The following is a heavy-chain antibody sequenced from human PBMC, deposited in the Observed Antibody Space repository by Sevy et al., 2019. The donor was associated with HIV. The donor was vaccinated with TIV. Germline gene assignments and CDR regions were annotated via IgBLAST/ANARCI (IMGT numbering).Heavy chain of an antibody. D-gene: IGHD6-13*01. Sequence: ASVKVSCKASGYTFTSNYMHWVRQAPGQGLEWMGIINPSGVSASYAQKFQGRVTVTRYTSTSTVYMELRSLRSEDTAVYYCARDRAAAGKKYYYYGMDVWGQGTTVTVSS. J-gene: IGHJ6*02. V-gene: IGHV1-46*01. CDR3: ARDRAAAGKKYYYYGMDV. CDR1: GYTFTSNY. CDR2: INPSGVSA.